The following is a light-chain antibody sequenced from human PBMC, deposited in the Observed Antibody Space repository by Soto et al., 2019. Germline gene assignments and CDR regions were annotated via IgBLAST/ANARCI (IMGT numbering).Light chain of an antibody. CDR3: SSYTSSSTYV. CDR2: EVT. CDR1: SSDVGDYNY. V-gene: IGLV2-14*01. Sequence: QSVLTQPASVSGSPGQSITISCTGTSSDVGDYNYVSWFQQHPGKAPNLIIYEVTNRPSGVSNRFSGSKSGNTASLTISGLQAEDEADYYCSSYTSSSTYVFGTGTKLTVL. J-gene: IGLJ1*01.